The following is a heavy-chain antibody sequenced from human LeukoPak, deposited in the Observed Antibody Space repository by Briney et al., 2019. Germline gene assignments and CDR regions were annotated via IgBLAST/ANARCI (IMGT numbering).Heavy chain of an antibody. CDR1: GFTVSSNY. CDR2: TYSGGST. J-gene: IGHJ3*02. V-gene: IGHV3-53*01. CDR3: ARGGSYLSAFDI. D-gene: IGHD1-26*01. Sequence: GGSLRLSCAASGFTVSSNYMSWVRQAPGKGLEWVSITYSGGSTFYADSVKGRFTISRDNSKNTLYLQMNSLRAEDTAVYYCARGGSYLSAFDIWGQGTMVTVSS.